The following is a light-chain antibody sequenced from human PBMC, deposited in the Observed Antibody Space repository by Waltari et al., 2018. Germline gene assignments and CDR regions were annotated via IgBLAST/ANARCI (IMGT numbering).Light chain of an antibody. CDR2: AAS. V-gene: IGKV1-NL1*01. J-gene: IGKJ4*01. CDR3: QQYYSIALN. CDR1: QGISNA. Sequence: DIQMTQSPSSLSASVGDRVTITCRVSQGISNALAWYQQKPGKAPKILLYAASRLESWVPSRFSGSGSGTDYTLTISSLQPEDFASYYCQQYYSIALNFGGGTKVEIK.